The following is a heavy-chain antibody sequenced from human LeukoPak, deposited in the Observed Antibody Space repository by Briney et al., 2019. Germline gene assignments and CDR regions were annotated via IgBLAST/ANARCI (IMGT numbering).Heavy chain of an antibody. Sequence: GGSLRLSCAASGFTFSTYGMHWVRQAPGKGLEWVAFLRYDGTNKYYADSVKGRFTISRDNSKSTLYPQMNSLRAEDTAVYYCARGGGVYGDFDYWGQGTLVTVSS. D-gene: IGHD4-17*01. V-gene: IGHV3-30*02. CDR1: GFTFSTYG. CDR3: ARGGGVYGDFDY. J-gene: IGHJ4*02. CDR2: LRYDGTNK.